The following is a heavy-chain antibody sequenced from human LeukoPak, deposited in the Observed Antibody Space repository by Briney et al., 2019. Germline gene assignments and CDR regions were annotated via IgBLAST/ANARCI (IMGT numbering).Heavy chain of an antibody. CDR2: ISYDGSNK. Sequence: GGSLRLSCAASGFTFSSYGMHWVRQAPGKGLECVAVISYDGSNKYYADSVKGRFTISRDNSKNTLYLQMNSLRAEDTAVYYCAKAGLYDFWSGYYNGFFDYWGQGTLVTVSS. D-gene: IGHD3-3*01. V-gene: IGHV3-30*18. CDR1: GFTFSSYG. CDR3: AKAGLYDFWSGYYNGFFDY. J-gene: IGHJ4*02.